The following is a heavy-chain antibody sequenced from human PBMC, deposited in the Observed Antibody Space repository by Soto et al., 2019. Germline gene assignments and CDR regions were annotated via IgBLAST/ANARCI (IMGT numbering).Heavy chain of an antibody. Sequence: PSETLSLTCTVSCGSISSGGYYLSWIRQHPGKGLEWIGYIYYSGSTYYNPSLKSRVTISVDTSKNQFSLKLSSVTAADTAVYYCARDSNVFWSGYSKNWFVPWGQGTLVTVSS. J-gene: IGHJ5*02. CDR2: IYYSGST. D-gene: IGHD3-3*01. V-gene: IGHV4-30-4*08. CDR3: ARDSNVFWSGYSKNWFVP. CDR1: CGSISSGGYY.